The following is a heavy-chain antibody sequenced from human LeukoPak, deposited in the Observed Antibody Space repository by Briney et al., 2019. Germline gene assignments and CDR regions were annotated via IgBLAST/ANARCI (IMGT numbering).Heavy chain of an antibody. CDR3: ARTREGIAAATLDY. Sequence: SETLSLTCAVYGGSFSGYYWSWIRQPPGKGLEWIGEINHSGSTNYNPSLKSRVTISVDTSKNQFSLKLSSVTAADTAVYYCARTREGIAAATLDYWGQGTLVTVSS. J-gene: IGHJ4*02. D-gene: IGHD6-13*01. CDR2: INHSGST. CDR1: GGSFSGYY. V-gene: IGHV4-34*01.